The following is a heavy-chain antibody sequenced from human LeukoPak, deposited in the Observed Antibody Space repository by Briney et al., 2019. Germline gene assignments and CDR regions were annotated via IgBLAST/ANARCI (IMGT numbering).Heavy chain of an antibody. CDR2: INPNSGGK. Sequence: ASVKVSCKASGYTFTGYYMHWVRQAPGQGREWMGWINPNSGGKNYAQKFQGRVTMTRDTSISTAYMELSRLRSDDTAVYYCARDLGYGSSWYYYCYGMDVWGQGTTVTVSS. D-gene: IGHD6-13*01. CDR1: GYTFTGYY. V-gene: IGHV1-2*02. J-gene: IGHJ6*02. CDR3: ARDLGYGSSWYYYCYGMDV.